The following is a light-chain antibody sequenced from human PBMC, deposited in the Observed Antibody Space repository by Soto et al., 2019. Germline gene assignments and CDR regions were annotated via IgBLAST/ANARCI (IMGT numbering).Light chain of an antibody. CDR3: QQYENSPT. Sequence: ESVLTQSPPTLSLSVGERATLSCRASQIVSSNALAWFQQRPGQAPSVLIYSASSRATGIPDRFSGSGSGTDFTLTISRLEPEDFSVYYCQQYENSPTFGQGTKVEIK. CDR2: SAS. CDR1: QIVSSNA. J-gene: IGKJ1*01. V-gene: IGKV3-20*01.